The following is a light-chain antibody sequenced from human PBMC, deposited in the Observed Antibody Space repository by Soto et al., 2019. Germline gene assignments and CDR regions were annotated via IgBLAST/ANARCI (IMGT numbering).Light chain of an antibody. Sequence: EIVMTQSPATLSVSPGERATLSCRASESVNNNLAWYQQKPGQAPRLLIYFASTRATGIPARFSGSGSGTEFTLTISSLQSEDFAVYYCRQYNKWPLTFGGGTKVETK. CDR1: ESVNNN. J-gene: IGKJ4*01. V-gene: IGKV3-15*01. CDR2: FAS. CDR3: RQYNKWPLT.